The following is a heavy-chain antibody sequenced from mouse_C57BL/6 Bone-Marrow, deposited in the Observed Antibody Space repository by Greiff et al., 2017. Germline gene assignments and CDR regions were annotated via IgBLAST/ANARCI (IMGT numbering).Heavy chain of an antibody. CDR2: IDPSDSYT. Sequence: VQLQQPGAELVMPGASVKLSCKASGYTFTSYWMTWVKQRPGQGLEWIGEIDPSDSYTNYNQKFKGKSTLTVDKSSSTAYMQLSSLTSEDSAVYYCARYPYGTEWYFDVWGTGTTVTVSS. D-gene: IGHD1-1*01. V-gene: IGHV1-69*01. CDR3: ARYPYGTEWYFDV. CDR1: GYTFTSYW. J-gene: IGHJ1*03.